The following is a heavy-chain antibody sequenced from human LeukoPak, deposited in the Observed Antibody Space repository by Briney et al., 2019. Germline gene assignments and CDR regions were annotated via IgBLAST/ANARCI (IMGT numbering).Heavy chain of an antibody. CDR3: ARAVVVVASSLYYFDY. CDR2: MYSSGST. J-gene: IGHJ4*02. Sequence: PSGTLSLACAVSGGSISSSNWWSWVRQPPGKGLEWIGRMYSSGSTNYNPSLKSRVTMSVDTSKNQFSLKLSSVTAADTAVYYCARAVVVVASSLYYFDYWGQGTLVTVSS. CDR1: GGSISSSNW. V-gene: IGHV4-4*02. D-gene: IGHD2-15*01.